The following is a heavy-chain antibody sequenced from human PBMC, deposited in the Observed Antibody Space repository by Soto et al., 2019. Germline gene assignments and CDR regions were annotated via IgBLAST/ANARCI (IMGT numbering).Heavy chain of an antibody. CDR2: INHSGST. J-gene: IGHJ6*02. Sequence: SETLSLTCAVYGGSLSGYYWSWIRQPPGKGLEWIGEINHSGSTNYNPSLKSRVTISVDTSKNQFSLKLSSVTAADTAVYYCARGLRFWSGYYYYYGMDVWGQGTTVTVSS. V-gene: IGHV4-34*01. D-gene: IGHD3-3*01. CDR3: ARGLRFWSGYYYYYGMDV. CDR1: GGSLSGYY.